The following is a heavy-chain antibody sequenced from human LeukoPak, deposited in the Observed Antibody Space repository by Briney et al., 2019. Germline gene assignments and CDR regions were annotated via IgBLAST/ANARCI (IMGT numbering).Heavy chain of an antibody. CDR2: ISGSGGST. D-gene: IGHD2-8*01. J-gene: IGHJ3*02. Sequence: GGSLRLSCAASGFTFSSYAMSWVRQAPGKGLEWVSAISGSGGSTHYADSVKGRFTISRDNSKNTLYLQMNSLRAEDTAVYYCVRVPLPGHIVLMVNALAFDIWGQGTMVTVSS. V-gene: IGHV3-23*01. CDR3: VRVPLPGHIVLMVNALAFDI. CDR1: GFTFSSYA.